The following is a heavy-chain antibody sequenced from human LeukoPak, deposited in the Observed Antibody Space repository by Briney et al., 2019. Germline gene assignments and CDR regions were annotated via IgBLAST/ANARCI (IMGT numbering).Heavy chain of an antibody. J-gene: IGHJ4*02. CDR1: GFTSSNAW. D-gene: IGHD1-26*01. CDR3: ATEQWEIPMSFDY. V-gene: IGHV3-15*01. Sequence: GGSLRLSCAASGFTSSNAWTSWVRQAPGRGLEWVGRIKSKTEGGTTDYAAPVKGRFTISRDDSKDTLYLQMNSLKTEDTAVYFCATEQWEIPMSFDYWGQGTLVTVSS. CDR2: IKSKTEGGTT.